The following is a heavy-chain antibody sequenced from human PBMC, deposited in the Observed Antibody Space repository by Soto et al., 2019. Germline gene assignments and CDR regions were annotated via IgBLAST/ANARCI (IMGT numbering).Heavy chain of an antibody. J-gene: IGHJ4*02. D-gene: IGHD6-19*01. CDR1: GYSISSGYY. V-gene: IGHV4-38-2*01. Sequence: SETLSLTCAVSGYSISSGYYWGWIRQPPGKGLEWIGSIYHSGSTYYNPSLKSRVAISVDTSKNQFSLKLSSVTAADTAVYYCARGGSSGWYQDFDYWGQGTLVTVSS. CDR2: IYHSGST. CDR3: ARGGSSGWYQDFDY.